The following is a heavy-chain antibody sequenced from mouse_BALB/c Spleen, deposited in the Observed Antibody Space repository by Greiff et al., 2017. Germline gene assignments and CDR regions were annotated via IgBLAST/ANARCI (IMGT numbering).Heavy chain of an antibody. CDR1: GFSLSTSGMG. J-gene: IGHJ4*01. CDR2: IWWDDVK. V-gene: IGHV8-8*01. CDR3: ARMIGRDYYGSSDDYAMEY. Sequence: QVTLKVCGPGILQPSQTLSLTCSFSGFSLSTSGMGVGWIRQPSGKGLEWLAHIWWDDVKRYNPALKSRLTISKDTSSSQVFLKIASVDTADTATYYCARMIGRDYYGSSDDYAMEYWGEGASGTVSS. D-gene: IGHD1-1*01.